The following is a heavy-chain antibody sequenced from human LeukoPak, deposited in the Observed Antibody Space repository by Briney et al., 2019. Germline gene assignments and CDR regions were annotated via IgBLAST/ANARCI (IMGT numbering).Heavy chain of an antibody. D-gene: IGHD3-10*01. CDR1: GSTFSSYG. CDR3: ARAKEFACYYGMDF. CDR2: ISYDGSNK. V-gene: IGHV3-30*03. Sequence: GGSLRLSFAPSGSTFSSYGMHWVRQAPGKGLEWVALISYDGSNKYYADSVKGRFTISRDNSKNTLYLQMNSLRAEDTAVYYCARAKEFACYYGMDFWGQGTPVTVSS. J-gene: IGHJ6*02.